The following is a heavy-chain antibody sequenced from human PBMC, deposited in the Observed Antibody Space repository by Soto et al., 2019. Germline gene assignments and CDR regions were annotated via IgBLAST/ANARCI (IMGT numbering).Heavy chain of an antibody. D-gene: IGHD2-2*01. V-gene: IGHV4-30-4*01. Sequence: SETLSLTCTVSGGSISSGDYYWSWIRQPPGKGLEWIGYIYYSGSTYYNPSLKSRVTISVDTSKNQFSLKLSSVTAADTAVYYCAREEVPAAISFYCYYGMDVWGQGTTVTVSS. CDR2: IYYSGST. CDR1: GGSISSGDYY. J-gene: IGHJ6*02. CDR3: AREEVPAAISFYCYYGMDV.